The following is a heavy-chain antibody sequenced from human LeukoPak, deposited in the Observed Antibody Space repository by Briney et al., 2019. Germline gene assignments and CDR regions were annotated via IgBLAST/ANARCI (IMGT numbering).Heavy chain of an antibody. CDR2: ISPTTGTT. Sequence: GGSLRLSCAASGFPFSSYAMSWIRQAPGKGLEWLSAISPTTGTTFYADSVKGRFTISRDNCRGTMYLEMNGLRAEDTAKSYCETKTSNGDRYFAYWGQGALVTVSS. J-gene: IGHJ4*02. CDR3: ETKTSNGDRYFAY. V-gene: IGHV3-23*01. D-gene: IGHD4-17*01. CDR1: GFPFSSYA.